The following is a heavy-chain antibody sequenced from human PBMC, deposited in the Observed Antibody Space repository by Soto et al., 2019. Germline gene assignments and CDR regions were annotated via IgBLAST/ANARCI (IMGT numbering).Heavy chain of an antibody. CDR1: GYTFTSYG. CDR2: ISAYNDNT. D-gene: IGHD3-9*01. CDR3: ARGSYDILTGYYGVEDYYGMDV. V-gene: IGHV1-18*01. J-gene: IGHJ6*02. Sequence: QVQLVQSGAEVKKPGASVKVSCKASGYTFTSYGISWVRQAPGQGLEWMGWISAYNDNTNYAHKLQGRVTMTTDTSTSTAYMELRSLRSDDTAVYYCARGSYDILTGYYGVEDYYGMDVWGQGTTVTVSS.